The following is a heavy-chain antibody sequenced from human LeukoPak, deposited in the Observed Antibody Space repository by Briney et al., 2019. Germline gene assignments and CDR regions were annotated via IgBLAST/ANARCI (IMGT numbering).Heavy chain of an antibody. V-gene: IGHV3-30*18. CDR1: GFTFSSYG. CDR3: AKAFLLWFGELIHGMDV. Sequence: GGSLRLSCAASGFTFSSYGMHWVRQAPGKGLEWVAVISYDGSNKYYADSVKGRFTISRDNSKNTLYLQMNSLRAEDTAVYYCAKAFLLWFGELIHGMDVWGQGTTATVSS. J-gene: IGHJ6*02. D-gene: IGHD3-10*01. CDR2: ISYDGSNK.